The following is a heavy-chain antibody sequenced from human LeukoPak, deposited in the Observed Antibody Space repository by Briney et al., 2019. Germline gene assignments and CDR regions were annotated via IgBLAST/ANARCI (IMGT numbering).Heavy chain of an antibody. Sequence: GGSLGLSCAASGFTCSSYELNWVLEAPGKRLEWVSYISSSGSTIYYADSVKGRFTISRDNAENSLYLQMSSLRAEDTAVYYCARESWATDYWGQGTLVTVSS. D-gene: IGHD3-10*01. CDR2: ISSSGSTI. CDR1: GFTCSSYE. J-gene: IGHJ4*02. CDR3: ARESWATDY. V-gene: IGHV3-48*03.